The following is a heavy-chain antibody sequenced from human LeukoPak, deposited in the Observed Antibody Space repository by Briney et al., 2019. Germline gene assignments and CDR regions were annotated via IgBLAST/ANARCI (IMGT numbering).Heavy chain of an antibody. V-gene: IGHV3-23*01. D-gene: IGHD2-15*01. J-gene: IGHJ4*02. CDR2: ISGSGGST. Sequence: GGSLRLSCAASGFTFSSYAMSWVRQAPGKGLEWVSAISGSGGSTYYADSVKGRFTTSRDNSKNTLYLQMNSLRAEDTAVYYCAKDWDIVVVVAATHYWGQGTLVTVSS. CDR3: AKDWDIVVVVAATHY. CDR1: GFTFSSYA.